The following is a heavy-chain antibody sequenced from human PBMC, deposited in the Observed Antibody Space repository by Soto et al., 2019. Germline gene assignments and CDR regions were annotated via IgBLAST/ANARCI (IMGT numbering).Heavy chain of an antibody. D-gene: IGHD3-22*01. CDR3: ARSFSTGWADY. V-gene: IGHV3-33*03. CDR2: IWHDGINK. Sequence: QVQLVESGGGVVRPGRSLRLSCTAAGFMFSNYGMHWVRQAPGKGLEWVAVIWHDGINKYYGDSVKGRFTISRDNSKNTLFLQLNSLRAEDTAVYYCARSFSTGWADYWGQGTLVTVSS. CDR1: GFMFSNYG. J-gene: IGHJ4*02.